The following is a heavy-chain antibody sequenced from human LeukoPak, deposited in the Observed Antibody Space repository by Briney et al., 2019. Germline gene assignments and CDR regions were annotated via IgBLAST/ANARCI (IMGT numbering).Heavy chain of an antibody. CDR3: ARSRRRELLGTYFDY. V-gene: IGHV3-30*04. CDR2: ISYDGNNK. D-gene: IGHD1-26*01. Sequence: GGSLRLSCAASGFTFSSYAMHWVRQAPGKGLEWVAVISYDGNNKYYADSVKGRFTISRDNSKNTLYLQMNSLRPEDTAVYYCARSRRRELLGTYFDYWGQGTLVTVSS. J-gene: IGHJ4*02. CDR1: GFTFSSYA.